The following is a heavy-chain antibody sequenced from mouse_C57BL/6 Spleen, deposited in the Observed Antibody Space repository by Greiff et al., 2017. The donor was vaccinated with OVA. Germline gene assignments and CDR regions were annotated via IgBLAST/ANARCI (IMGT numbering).Heavy chain of an antibody. CDR2: IDPNSGGT. Sequence: QVQLQQSGAELVKPGASVKLSCKASGYTFTSYWMHWVKQRPGRGLEWIGRIDPNSGGTKYNEKFKSKGTLTVYKPSSTAYMQLSSLTSEDSAVYYCAREGYGISYAWFAYWGQGTLVTVSA. CDR1: GYTFTSYW. D-gene: IGHD1-1*01. V-gene: IGHV1-72*01. CDR3: AREGYGISYAWFAY. J-gene: IGHJ3*01.